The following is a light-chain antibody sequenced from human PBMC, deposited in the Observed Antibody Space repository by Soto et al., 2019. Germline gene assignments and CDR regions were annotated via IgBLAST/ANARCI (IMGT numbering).Light chain of an antibody. CDR2: EGS. Sequence: QSVLTQPASVFGSPGQSITISCTGTSSDVGGYKFVSWYQQHPGKAPKVMIYEGSKRPSGVSNRFSGSKSGNTASLTISGLQAEDEADYYCCSYTSSRTYVFGTGTKVTVL. V-gene: IGLV2-23*01. CDR3: CSYTSSRTYV. J-gene: IGLJ1*01. CDR1: SSDVGGYKF.